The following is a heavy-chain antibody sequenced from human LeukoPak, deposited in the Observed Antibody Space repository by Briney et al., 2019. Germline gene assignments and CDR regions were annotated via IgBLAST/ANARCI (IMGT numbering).Heavy chain of an antibody. CDR2: INHSGST. V-gene: IGHV4-34*01. D-gene: IGHD2-2*03. CDR3: ARGYGYCSSTSCGGGRYYYYGMDV. Sequence: PSETLSLTCAVYGGSFSGYYWSWIRQPPGKGLEWIGEINHSGSTNYNPSLKSRVTISVDTSKNQFSPKLSSVTAADTAVYYCARGYGYCSSTSCGGGRYYYYGMDVWGQGTTVTVSS. J-gene: IGHJ6*02. CDR1: GGSFSGYY.